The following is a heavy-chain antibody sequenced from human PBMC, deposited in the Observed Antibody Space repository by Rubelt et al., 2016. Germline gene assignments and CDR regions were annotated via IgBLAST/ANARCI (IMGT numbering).Heavy chain of an antibody. Sequence: GSGYSFTSYWISWVRQMPGKGLEWMGRIDPSDSYTNYSPSFQGHVTISADKSISTAYLQWSSLKASDTAMYYCASQGVAATGANAFDIWGQGTMVTVSS. CDR2: IDPSDSYT. J-gene: IGHJ3*02. D-gene: IGHD2-15*01. V-gene: IGHV5-10-1*01. CDR1: GYSFTSYW. CDR3: ASQGVAATGANAFDI.